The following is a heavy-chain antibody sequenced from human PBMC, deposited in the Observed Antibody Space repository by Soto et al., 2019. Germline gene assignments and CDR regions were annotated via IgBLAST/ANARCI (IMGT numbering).Heavy chain of an antibody. J-gene: IGHJ4*02. CDR2: IIPIFGTA. Sequence: SVKVSCKASGGTFSSYAISWVRQAPGQGLEWMGGIIPIFGTANYAQKFQGRVTITADKSTSTAYMELSSLRSEDTAVYYCARGISGSYPLDYWGQGTLVTVSS. CDR3: ARGISGSYPLDY. D-gene: IGHD1-26*01. CDR1: GGTFSSYA. V-gene: IGHV1-69*06.